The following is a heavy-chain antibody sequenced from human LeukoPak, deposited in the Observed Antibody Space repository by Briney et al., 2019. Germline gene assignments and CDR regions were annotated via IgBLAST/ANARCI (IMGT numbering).Heavy chain of an antibody. Sequence: GGSLRLSCAASGFAFGSYWMHWVRQAPGKGLVWVSRINSDGSNIRYADSVKGRFTISRDNANNTPYLQMNSLRAEDTAVYYCTRDGSGSRIPFDYWGQGTLVTVSS. CDR1: GFAFGSYW. V-gene: IGHV3-74*01. J-gene: IGHJ4*02. CDR3: TRDGSGSRIPFDY. D-gene: IGHD1-26*01. CDR2: INSDGSNI.